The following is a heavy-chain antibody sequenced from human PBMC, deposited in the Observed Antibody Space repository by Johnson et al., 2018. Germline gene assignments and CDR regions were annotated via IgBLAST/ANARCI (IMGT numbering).Heavy chain of an antibody. J-gene: IGHJ4*02. D-gene: IGHD2-21*01. V-gene: IGHV3-30-3*01. Sequence: QLVESGVGVVQPGRSLRLSCAASGFTFSDLAMHWVRHAPGKGLEWVAVISPDGSYTPYADSVKGRLTISRDNTENTLYLQMNSLIGEDKAVHYCVRDGDGPITFDCWGRGTLGPVSS. CDR2: ISPDGSYT. CDR3: VRDGDGPITFDC. CDR1: GFTFSDLA.